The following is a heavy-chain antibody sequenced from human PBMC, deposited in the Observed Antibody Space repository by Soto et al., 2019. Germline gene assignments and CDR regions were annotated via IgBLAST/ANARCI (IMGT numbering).Heavy chain of an antibody. CDR1: GFTFSSYG. J-gene: IGHJ6*02. CDR2: ISYDGSNK. V-gene: IGHV3-30*18. D-gene: IGHD6-13*01. CDR3: AKDLRAAAGTAYYYYYGMDV. Sequence: GGSLRLACAASGFTFSSYGMHWVRQAPGKGLEWVAVISYDGSNKYYADSVKGRFTISRDNSKNTLYLQMNSLRAEDTAVYYCAKDLRAAAGTAYYYYYGMDVWGQGTTVTVSS.